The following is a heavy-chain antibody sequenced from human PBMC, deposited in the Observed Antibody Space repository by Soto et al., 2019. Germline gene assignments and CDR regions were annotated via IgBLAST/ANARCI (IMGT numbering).Heavy chain of an antibody. CDR1: GFTFTNYA. D-gene: IGHD6-19*01. CDR3: AKDSSAWYDVVDY. Sequence: GGSLRLSCAASGFTFTNYAMTWVRQAPGKGLEWVSAITSSGRTYYADSVKGRFTISRDNSKNTLYLQMNSLRAEGTAIFYCAKDSSAWYDVVDYWGQGTLVTVSS. V-gene: IGHV3-23*01. CDR2: ITSSGRT. J-gene: IGHJ4*02.